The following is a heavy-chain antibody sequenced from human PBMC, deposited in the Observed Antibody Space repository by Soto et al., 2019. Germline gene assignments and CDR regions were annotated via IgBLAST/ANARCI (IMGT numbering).Heavy chain of an antibody. CDR1: GFIFSSYW. J-gene: IGHJ4*02. CDR3: ARASRFVRCANGVCWTNFFDY. Sequence: EVQLVESGGGLVQPGGSLRLSCAASGFIFSSYWMNWVRQAPGKGLEWVANIKQDGSEKYYVDSVKGRFTISRDNAKNSLYLQMNSLRAEDTAVYYCARASRFVRCANGVCWTNFFDYWGQGTLVTVSS. CDR2: IKQDGSEK. V-gene: IGHV3-7*01. D-gene: IGHD2-8*01.